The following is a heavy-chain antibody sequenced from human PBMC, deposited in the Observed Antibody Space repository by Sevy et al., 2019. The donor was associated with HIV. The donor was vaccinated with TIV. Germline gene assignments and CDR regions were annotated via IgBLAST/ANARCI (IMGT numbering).Heavy chain of an antibody. Sequence: GGSLRLSCAAPGFTFSSYAVSWVRQAPGKGPEWVSAVSASGISTYYADSVKGRFTISRDNSKNTVYLQMNSLRAEDTAVCYCAKGHSSGWYDFFDVWGQGTLVTVSS. J-gene: IGHJ4*02. CDR2: VSASGIST. CDR3: AKGHSSGWYDFFDV. D-gene: IGHD6-19*01. CDR1: GFTFSSYA. V-gene: IGHV3-23*01.